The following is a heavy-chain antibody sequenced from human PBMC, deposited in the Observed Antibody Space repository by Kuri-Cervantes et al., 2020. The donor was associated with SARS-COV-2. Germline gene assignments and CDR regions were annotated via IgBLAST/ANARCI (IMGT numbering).Heavy chain of an antibody. J-gene: IGHJ3*02. Sequence: GSLRLSCTVSGGSISSSSYYWGWIRQPPGKGLEWIGSIYYSGSTYYNPSLKSRVTISVDTSKNQFSLKLSSVTAADTAVYYCAGTNATDAFDIWGQGTMVTVSS. CDR1: GGSISSSSYY. CDR3: AGTNATDAFDI. CDR2: IYYSGST. V-gene: IGHV4-39*01.